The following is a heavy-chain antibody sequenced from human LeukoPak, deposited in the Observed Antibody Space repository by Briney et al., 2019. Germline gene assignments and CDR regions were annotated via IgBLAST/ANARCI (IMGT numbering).Heavy chain of an antibody. CDR2: ISYDGRNE. CDR1: GFTFNNYA. CDR3: AREASIVVRCSDY. V-gene: IGHV3-30*04. D-gene: IGHD6-6*01. J-gene: IGHJ4*02. Sequence: PGGSLRLSCAASGFTFNNYAMHWVRQVPGKGLEWVAVISYDGRNEYYADSVKGRFTISRDNSKNTLYLQMHSLRAEDTAAYYCAREASIVVRCSDYWGQGTLVTVSS.